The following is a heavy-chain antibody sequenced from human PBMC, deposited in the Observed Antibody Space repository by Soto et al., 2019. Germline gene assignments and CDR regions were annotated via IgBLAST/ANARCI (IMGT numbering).Heavy chain of an antibody. D-gene: IGHD6-19*01. CDR1: GFTVSSKY. CDR3: GKERRGSGWFVCDY. Sequence: EAQVVESGGGLIQPGGSLRLSCAASGFTVSSKYMTWVRQAPGKGLEWVSIIWSAGLTYYADSVKGRFTISRDNSRDTLYLQMNSLRADDTAVYYCGKERRGSGWFVCDYWGQGELVTVSS. J-gene: IGHJ4*02. V-gene: IGHV3-53*01. CDR2: IWSAGLT.